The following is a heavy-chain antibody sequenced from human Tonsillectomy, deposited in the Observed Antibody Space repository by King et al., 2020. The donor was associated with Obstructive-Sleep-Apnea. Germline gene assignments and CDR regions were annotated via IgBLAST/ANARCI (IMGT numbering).Heavy chain of an antibody. Sequence: VQLQESGPGLVKPSQTLSLTCTVSGGSISSGGYYWSWIRQHPGQGLEWIGYIYYSGSTYYNPSLKSRVTISVDTSKNQFSLKLSSVTAADTAVYYCARSSMIVVDPIAFDIWGQGTMVTVSS. D-gene: IGHD3-22*01. J-gene: IGHJ3*02. CDR3: ARSSMIVVDPIAFDI. V-gene: IGHV4-31*03. CDR1: GGSISSGGYY. CDR2: IYYSGST.